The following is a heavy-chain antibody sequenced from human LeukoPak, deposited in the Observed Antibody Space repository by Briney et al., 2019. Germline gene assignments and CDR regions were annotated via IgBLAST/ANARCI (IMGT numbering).Heavy chain of an antibody. D-gene: IGHD6-13*01. J-gene: IGHJ4*02. CDR2: ISGGGSPV. CDR1: GFSFSSNN. CDR3: ARGLGSSWFYR. V-gene: IGHV3-48*02. Sequence: GRSLRLSCAASGFSFSSNNMNWVRQAPGKGPEWLAYISGGGSPVSYADSVKGRFTISRDNAKNLVYLHMNSLRDEDTALYYCARGLGSSWFYRWGQGTLVTVSS.